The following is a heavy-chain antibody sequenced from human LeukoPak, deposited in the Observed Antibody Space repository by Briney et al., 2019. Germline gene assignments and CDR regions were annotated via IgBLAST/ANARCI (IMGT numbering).Heavy chain of an antibody. CDR2: INPNSGGT. J-gene: IGHJ4*02. CDR1: GYTFAGYY. D-gene: IGHD1-26*01. CDR3: ARGRSGSYPAGYYFDY. Sequence: ASVKVSCKASGYTFAGYYMHWVRQAPGQGLEWMGWINPNSGGTNYAQKFQGWVTMTRDTSISTAYMELSRLRSDDTAVYYCARGRSGSYPAGYYFDYWGQGTLVTVSS. V-gene: IGHV1-2*04.